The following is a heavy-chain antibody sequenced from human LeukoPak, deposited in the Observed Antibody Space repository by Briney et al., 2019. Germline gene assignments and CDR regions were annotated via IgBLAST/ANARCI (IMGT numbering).Heavy chain of an antibody. CDR1: GFTFSSYS. V-gene: IGHV3-21*01. CDR2: ISSSSSYI. Sequence: RGSLRLSCAASGFTFSSYSMNWVRQAPGKGLEWVSSISSSSSYIYYADSVKGRFTISRDNAKNSLYLQMNSLRAEDTAVYYCARDGVAWSGGVSFDYWGQGTLVTVSP. D-gene: IGHD3-3*01. J-gene: IGHJ4*02. CDR3: ARDGVAWSGGVSFDY.